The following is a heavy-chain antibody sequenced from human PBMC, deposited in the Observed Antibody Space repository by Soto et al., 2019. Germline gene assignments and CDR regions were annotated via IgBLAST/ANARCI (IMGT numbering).Heavy chain of an antibody. J-gene: IGHJ6*02. Sequence: ASVKVSCKASGYTLTSYDINWARQATGQGLEWMGWMNPNSGNTGYAQKFQGRVTMTRNTSISTAYMELSSLRSEDTAVYYCAREPGGYSYGQPCYYYYYGMDVWGQGTTVTVSS. D-gene: IGHD5-18*01. CDR3: AREPGGYSYGQPCYYYYYGMDV. CDR1: GYTLTSYD. CDR2: MNPNSGNT. V-gene: IGHV1-8*01.